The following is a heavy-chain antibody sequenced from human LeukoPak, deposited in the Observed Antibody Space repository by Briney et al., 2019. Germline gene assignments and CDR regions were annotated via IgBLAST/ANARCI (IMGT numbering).Heavy chain of an antibody. D-gene: IGHD2-2*01. CDR3: ARGGDIVVVPAAEDAFDI. CDR2: ISAYNGNT. V-gene: IGHV1-18*01. J-gene: IGHJ3*02. Sequence: GASVKVSCKASGYTFTSYGISWVRQAPGQGLEWMGWISAYNGNTNYAQKLQGRVTMTTDTSTSTAYMELRSLRSDDTAVYYCARGGDIVVVPAAEDAFDIWGQGTMVTVSS. CDR1: GYTFTSYG.